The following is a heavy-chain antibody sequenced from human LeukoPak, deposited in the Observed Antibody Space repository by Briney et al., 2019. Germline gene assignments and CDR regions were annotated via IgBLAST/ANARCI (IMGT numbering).Heavy chain of an antibody. CDR2: IYHNGST. J-gene: IGHJ2*01. CDR1: GGSIGIYY. D-gene: IGHD3-22*01. CDR3: ARGGVRDSSGWSNWYLDL. V-gene: IGHV4-59*08. Sequence: SETLSLTCAVSGGSIGIYYWSWIRQPPGKGLEWIGYIYHNGSTSYNPSLKSRVSISVDTSKNQFSLKLTSVTAADTAVYYCARGGVRDSSGWSNWYLDLWGRGTLVTVSS.